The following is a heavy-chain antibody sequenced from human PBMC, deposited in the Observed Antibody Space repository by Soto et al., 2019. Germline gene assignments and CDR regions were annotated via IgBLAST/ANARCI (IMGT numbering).Heavy chain of an antibody. Sequence: QVQLVQSGAEVKKPGSSVKVSCKASGGTFSSYAISWVRQAPGQGLEWMGGIIPIFGTANYAQKFQGRVTITADESTSTAYMELSSLRSEDTAVYSWARSHPGKWELHSLGYNGFDPWGQGTLVTVSS. CDR3: ARSHPGKWELHSLGYNGFDP. J-gene: IGHJ5*02. V-gene: IGHV1-69*01. CDR2: IIPIFGTA. D-gene: IGHD1-26*01. CDR1: GGTFSSYA.